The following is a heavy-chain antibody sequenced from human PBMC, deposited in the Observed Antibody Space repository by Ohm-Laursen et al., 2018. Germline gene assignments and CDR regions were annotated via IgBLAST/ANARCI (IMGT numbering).Heavy chain of an antibody. CDR1: GYTFTSYY. Sequence: ASVKVSCKASGYTFTSYYMHWVRQAPGQGLEWMGIINPSGGSTSYAQKFQGRVTMTRDTSTSTVYMELSSLRSEDTAVYYCARDDGVASYYYDSSAPGYWGQGTLVTVSS. D-gene: IGHD3-22*01. V-gene: IGHV1-46*01. CDR3: ARDDGVASYYYDSSAPGY. CDR2: INPSGGST. J-gene: IGHJ4*02.